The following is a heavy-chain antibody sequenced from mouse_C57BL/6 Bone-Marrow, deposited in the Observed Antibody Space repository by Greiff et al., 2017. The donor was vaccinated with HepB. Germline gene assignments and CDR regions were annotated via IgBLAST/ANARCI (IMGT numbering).Heavy chain of an antibody. D-gene: IGHD2-2*01. J-gene: IGHJ4*01. CDR1: GYTFTSYW. Sequence: VQLQQSGAELVRPGSSVKLSCKASGYTFTSYWMDWVKQRPGQGLEWIGNIYPSDSETHYNQKFKDKATLTVDKSSSTAYMQLSSLTSEDSAVYYCARSGGYDERDYWGQGTSVTVSS. V-gene: IGHV1-61*01. CDR3: ARSGGYDERDY. CDR2: IYPSDSET.